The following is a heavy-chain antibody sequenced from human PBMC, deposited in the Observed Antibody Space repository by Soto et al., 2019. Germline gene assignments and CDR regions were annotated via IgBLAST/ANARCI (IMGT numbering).Heavy chain of an antibody. Sequence: ASVKVSCKASGYTFTSYYMHWVRQAPGQGLEWMGIINPSGGSTSYAQKFQGRVTMTRDTSTSTVYMELSSLRSEDTAVYYCAKDRTGSNAWYKTFDSWGQGTLVTVSS. CDR1: GYTFTSYY. J-gene: IGHJ4*02. V-gene: IGHV1-46*01. D-gene: IGHD1-1*01. CDR3: AKDRTGSNAWYKTFDS. CDR2: INPSGGST.